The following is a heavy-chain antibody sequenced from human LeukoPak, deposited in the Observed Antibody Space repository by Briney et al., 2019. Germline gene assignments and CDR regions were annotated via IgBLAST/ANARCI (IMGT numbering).Heavy chain of an antibody. CDR1: GFTFSSYG. CDR2: IWYDGSNK. D-gene: IGHD3-10*01. J-gene: IGHJ4*02. Sequence: GGSLRLSCAASGFTFSSYGMHWVRQAPGKGLEWVAVIWYDGSNKYYADSVKGRFTISRDNSKNTLYLQMNSLRAEDTAVYYCAKPVQGLMPFDYWGQGTLVTVSS. V-gene: IGHV3-33*06. CDR3: AKPVQGLMPFDY.